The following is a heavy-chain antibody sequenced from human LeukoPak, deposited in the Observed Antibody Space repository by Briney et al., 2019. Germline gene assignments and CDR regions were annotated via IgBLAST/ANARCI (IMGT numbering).Heavy chain of an antibody. J-gene: IGHJ4*02. D-gene: IGHD3-10*01. CDR3: AKGGGSWYFDY. V-gene: IGHV3-23*01. Sequence: GGSLRLSCAASGLTFTSYDMTWVRQAPGRGLEWVSSISGSGNRTYYADSVKGRFTISRDNSKNTLYLQMNSLGAEDTAVYYCAKGGGSWYFDYWGQGNLFTVSS. CDR2: ISGSGNRT. CDR1: GLTFTSYD.